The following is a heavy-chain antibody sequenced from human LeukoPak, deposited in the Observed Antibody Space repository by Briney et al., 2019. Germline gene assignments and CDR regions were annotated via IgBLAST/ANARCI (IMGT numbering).Heavy chain of an antibody. CDR1: GFTFTGHS. V-gene: IGHV3-30*04. CDR3: AREKQSGGTPFDY. D-gene: IGHD1-26*01. CDR2: VADDEKTI. J-gene: IGHJ4*02. Sequence: GGSLRLSCVVSGFTFTGHSMHWVRQAPGKGLEWVAVVADDEKTIFYADSLKGRFTVSRDNCKNTVYLQMNSLRDEDTAVYYCAREKQSGGTPFDYWGRGSLVTVSS.